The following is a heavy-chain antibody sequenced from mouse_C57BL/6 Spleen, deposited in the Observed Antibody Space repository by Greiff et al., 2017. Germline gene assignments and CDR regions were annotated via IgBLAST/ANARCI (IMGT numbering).Heavy chain of an antibody. CDR3: TILCYYGRDY. CDR2: IDPENGDT. Sequence: VQLQQSGAELVRPGASVKLSCTASGFNIKDDYMHWVKQRPEQGLEWIGWIDPENGDTEYASKFQGKATITADTSSNTAYLQLSSLTSEDTAVYYCTILCYYGRDYWGQGTTLTVSS. J-gene: IGHJ2*01. D-gene: IGHD1-1*01. V-gene: IGHV14-4*01. CDR1: GFNIKDDY.